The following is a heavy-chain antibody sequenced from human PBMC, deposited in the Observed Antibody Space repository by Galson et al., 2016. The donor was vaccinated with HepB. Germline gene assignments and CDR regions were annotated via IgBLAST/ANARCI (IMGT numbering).Heavy chain of an antibody. CDR3: ARGIQLWPRGYYYMDV. CDR2: ISYDGSNK. D-gene: IGHD5-18*01. V-gene: IGHV3-30-3*01. Sequence: SLRLSCAASGFIFSSYAMHWVRQAPGKGLEWVAVISYDGSNKYYADSVKGRFTISRDNSKNTLYLQMNSLIAEDTAVYYCARGIQLWPRGYYYMDVWSKGTTVTVSS. CDR1: GFIFSSYA. J-gene: IGHJ6*03.